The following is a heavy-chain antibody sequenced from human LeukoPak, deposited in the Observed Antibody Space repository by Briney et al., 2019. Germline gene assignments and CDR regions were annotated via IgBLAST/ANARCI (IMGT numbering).Heavy chain of an antibody. Sequence: GGSLRLSCAASGFIVSTNYMSWVRQAPGKGLEWVSVIYSGDITYYADSVKGRFTISRDNSKNTLYLQMNSLRAEDTAVYYCAKGSSVAGTIFGYWGQGTLVTVSS. V-gene: IGHV3-66*01. J-gene: IGHJ4*02. CDR3: AKGSSVAGTIFGY. CDR1: GFIVSTNY. D-gene: IGHD6-19*01. CDR2: IYSGDIT.